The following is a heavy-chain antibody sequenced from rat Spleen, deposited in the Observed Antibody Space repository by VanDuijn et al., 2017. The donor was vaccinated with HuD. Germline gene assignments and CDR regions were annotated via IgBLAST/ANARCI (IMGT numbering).Heavy chain of an antibody. CDR2: ISRRSDRT. J-gene: IGHJ2*01. Sequence: EVQLVESGGGLVQPGRSLKLSCAASGFTFSNYDMAWVRQAPTKGLEWVTSISRRSDRTYYRDSVKGRFTVSRDNAKSTLYLERDSLRSEDTATYYCARHELSHFFDDWGQGVMVTVSS. CDR1: GFTFSNYD. V-gene: IGHV5-25*01. D-gene: IGHD1-3*01. CDR3: ARHELSHFFDD.